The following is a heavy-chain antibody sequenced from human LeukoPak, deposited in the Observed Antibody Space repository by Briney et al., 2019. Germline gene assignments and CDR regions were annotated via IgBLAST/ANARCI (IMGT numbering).Heavy chain of an antibody. D-gene: IGHD1-26*01. V-gene: IGHV3-23*01. CDR2: ISGSGGST. Sequence: GGSLRLSCAASGFTFSSYAMSWVRQAPGKRLEWVSAISGSGGSTYYADSVKGRFTISRDNSKNTLYLQMNSLRAEDTAVYYCAKRRPRWELLPYFDYWGQGTLVTVSS. CDR3: AKRRPRWELLPYFDY. CDR1: GFTFSSYA. J-gene: IGHJ4*02.